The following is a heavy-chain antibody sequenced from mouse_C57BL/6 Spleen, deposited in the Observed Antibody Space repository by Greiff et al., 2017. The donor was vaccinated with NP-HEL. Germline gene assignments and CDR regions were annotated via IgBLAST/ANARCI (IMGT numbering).Heavy chain of an antibody. J-gene: IGHJ2*01. CDR2: INPNNGGT. CDR3: ARSAGEYYFDY. V-gene: IGHV1-26*01. CDR1: GYTFTDYY. Sequence: EVQLQQSGPELVKPGASVKISCKASGYTFTDYYMNWVKQSHGKSLEWIGDINPNNGGTSYNQKFKGKATLTVDKSSSTAYMELRSLTSEDSAVYYCARSAGEYYFDYWGQGTTLTVSS.